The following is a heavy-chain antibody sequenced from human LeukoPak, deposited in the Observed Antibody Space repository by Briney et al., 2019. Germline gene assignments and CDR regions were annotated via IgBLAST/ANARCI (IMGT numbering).Heavy chain of an antibody. D-gene: IGHD3-10*01. CDR2: IIGSGTNT. CDR1: GFTFSNYA. CDR3: AKRGSGSSGLYYFDY. V-gene: IGHV3-23*01. Sequence: GGSLRLSCAASGFTFSNYAMSWVRQAPGKGPEWVSAIIGSGTNTYFADSVKGRFTISRDNSKNTVYLQMSSLRAEDTAIYYCAKRGSGSSGLYYFDYWGQGTLVSVSS. J-gene: IGHJ4*02.